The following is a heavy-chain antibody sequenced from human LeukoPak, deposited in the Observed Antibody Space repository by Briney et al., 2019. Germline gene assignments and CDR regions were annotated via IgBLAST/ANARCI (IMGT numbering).Heavy chain of an antibody. J-gene: IGHJ6*02. D-gene: IGHD2-2*01. Sequence: ETLSLTCAVSGGSISSSNWWSWVRQPPGKGLEWVSSISSSSSYIYYADSVKGRFTISRDNAKNSLYLQMNSLRAEDTAVYYCARDEFAVVVPAAISSRIYYYYGMDVWGQGTTVTVSS. V-gene: IGHV3-21*01. CDR2: ISSSSSYI. CDR1: GGSISSSN. CDR3: ARDEFAVVVPAAISSRIYYYYGMDV.